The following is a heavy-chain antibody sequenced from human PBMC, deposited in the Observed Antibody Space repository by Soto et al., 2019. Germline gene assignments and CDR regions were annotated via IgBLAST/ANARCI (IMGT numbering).Heavy chain of an antibody. CDR3: ARRWGGYYTDYYYYYYMDV. D-gene: IGHD3-3*01. Sequence: ASVKVSCKASGYTFTSYDINWVRQATGQGLEWMGWMNPNRGNTGHAQKFQGRVTMTSNTSISTAYMELSSLRSEDTAVYYCARRWGGYYTDYYYYYYMDVWGKGTTVTVSS. CDR2: MNPNRGNT. J-gene: IGHJ6*03. CDR1: GYTFTSYD. V-gene: IGHV1-8*01.